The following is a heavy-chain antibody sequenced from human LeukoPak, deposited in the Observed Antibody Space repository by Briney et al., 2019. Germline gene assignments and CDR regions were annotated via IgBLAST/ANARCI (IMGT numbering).Heavy chain of an antibody. CDR1: GYTFTAHY. CDR3: AREGWELLRAFDI. J-gene: IGHJ3*02. D-gene: IGHD1-26*01. Sequence: ASVNVSFKASGYTFTAHYIHWVRQAPGQGLAWMGWINPHSGGTNYAQKFQGRVTMTRDTSISVVYMELSSLRSDDTAVYYCAREGWELLRAFDIWGQGTMVTVSS. CDR2: INPHSGGT. V-gene: IGHV1-2*02.